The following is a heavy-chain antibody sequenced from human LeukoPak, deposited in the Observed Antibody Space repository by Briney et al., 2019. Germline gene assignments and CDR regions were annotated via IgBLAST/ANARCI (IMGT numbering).Heavy chain of an antibody. CDR2: IRYDESIK. CDR3: AKGEHYYGSGSYVY. CDR1: GFTFSRYG. V-gene: IGHV3-30*02. J-gene: IGHJ4*02. Sequence: QSGGSLRLSCAASGFTFSRYGMHWVRQAPGKGLEWVAFIRYDESIKYYADSVKGRFTVSRDNSKNTLYLQMNSLRAEDTAVYYCAKGEHYYGSGSYVYWGQGTLVTVSS. D-gene: IGHD3-10*01.